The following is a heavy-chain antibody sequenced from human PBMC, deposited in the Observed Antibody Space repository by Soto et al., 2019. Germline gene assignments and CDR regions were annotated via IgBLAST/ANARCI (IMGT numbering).Heavy chain of an antibody. CDR2: IIPILGIA. J-gene: IGHJ4*02. CDR3: ARDPGIGSSSSPTEDDY. D-gene: IGHD6-6*01. V-gene: IGHV1-69*04. CDR1: GGTFSSYT. Sequence: SVKVSCKASGGTFSSYTISWVRQAPGQGLEWMGRIIPILGIANYAQKFQGRVTITADKSTSTAYMELSSLRSEDTAVYYCARDPGIGSSSSPTEDDYWGQGTLVTVSS.